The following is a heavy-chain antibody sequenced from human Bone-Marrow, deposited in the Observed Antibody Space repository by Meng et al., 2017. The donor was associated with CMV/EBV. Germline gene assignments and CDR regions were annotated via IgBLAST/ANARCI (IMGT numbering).Heavy chain of an antibody. D-gene: IGHD3-3*01. V-gene: IGHV3-30*02. J-gene: IGHJ4*02. CDR1: GFTFSSYG. CDR3: AKLYDFWRGYPEDY. CDR2: IRYDGSNK. Sequence: GESLKISCAASGFTFSSYGMHWVRQAPGKGLEWVSFIRYDGSNKYYADSVKGRFTISRDNSKNTLYLQMNSLRAEDTAVYYCAKLYDFWRGYPEDYWGQGTLVTVSS.